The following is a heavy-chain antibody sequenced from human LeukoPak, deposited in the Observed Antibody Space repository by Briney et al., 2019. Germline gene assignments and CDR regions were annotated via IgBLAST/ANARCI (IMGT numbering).Heavy chain of an antibody. Sequence: GFLRLSCAASGITFSSYAMSWVRQAPGKGLEWVSAISGSGGSTYYADSVKGRFTISRDNSKNTLYLQMNSLRAEDTAVYYCAKHSKGVAGEYYYGMDVWGQGTTVTVSS. J-gene: IGHJ6*02. CDR2: ISGSGGST. D-gene: IGHD6-19*01. CDR3: AKHSKGVAGEYYYGMDV. CDR1: GITFSSYA. V-gene: IGHV3-23*01.